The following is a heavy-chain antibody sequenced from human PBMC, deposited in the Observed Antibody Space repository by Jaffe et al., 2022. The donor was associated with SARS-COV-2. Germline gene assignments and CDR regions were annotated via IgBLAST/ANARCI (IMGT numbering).Heavy chain of an antibody. J-gene: IGHJ4*02. CDR2: INWNGGST. CDR3: ARAVRTGYEEGYYFDY. V-gene: IGHV3-20*01. CDR1: GFTFDDYG. Sequence: EVQLVESGGGVVRPGGSLRLSCAASGFTFDDYGMSWVRQAPGKGLEWVSGINWNGGSTGYADSVKGRFTISRDNAKNSLYLQMNSLRAEDTALYHCARAVRTGYEEGYYFDYWGQGTLVTVSS. D-gene: IGHD3-9*01.